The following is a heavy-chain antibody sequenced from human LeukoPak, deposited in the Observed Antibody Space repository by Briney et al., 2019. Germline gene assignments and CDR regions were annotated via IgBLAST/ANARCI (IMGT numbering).Heavy chain of an antibody. Sequence: PSETLSLTCTVSGGSISSYHWGWIRQPPGKGLEWIGSIYYSGSTYYNPSLKSRVTISVDTSKNQFSLKLSSVTAADTAVYYCARAAVSDYVWGSYRYTGSWFDPWGQGTLVTVSS. CDR1: GGSISSYH. V-gene: IGHV4-39*07. CDR2: IYYSGST. J-gene: IGHJ5*02. D-gene: IGHD3-16*02. CDR3: ARAAVSDYVWGSYRYTGSWFDP.